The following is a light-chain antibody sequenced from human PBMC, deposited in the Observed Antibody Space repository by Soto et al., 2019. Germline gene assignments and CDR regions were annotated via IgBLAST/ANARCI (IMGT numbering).Light chain of an antibody. CDR1: QSISSW. J-gene: IGKJ1*01. CDR2: DAS. Sequence: IQMTQSPSTLSASVGYRITITFRDSQSISSWLAWYPKTPGKAPKVMIYDASSLESGVPSRVGGRGAGTECTLSITSLQPDDVETDDCQQYNRYPWTFGQGTKVDI. V-gene: IGKV1-5*01. CDR3: QQYNRYPWT.